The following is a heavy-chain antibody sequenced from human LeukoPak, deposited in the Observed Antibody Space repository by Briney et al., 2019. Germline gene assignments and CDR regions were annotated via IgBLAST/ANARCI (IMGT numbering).Heavy chain of an antibody. CDR3: ARIQSRIIAARPGNPAFDY. CDR2: ISTYNDNT. J-gene: IGHJ4*02. CDR1: GYTFTSYD. V-gene: IGHV1-18*01. Sequence: ASVKVSCKASGYTFTSYDISWVRQAPGQGLEWMGWISTYNDNTHYAQKLQGRVTMTTDTSTSTVYMELRSLRSDDTAVYYCARIQSRIIAARPGNPAFDYWGRGTLVTVSS. D-gene: IGHD6-6*01.